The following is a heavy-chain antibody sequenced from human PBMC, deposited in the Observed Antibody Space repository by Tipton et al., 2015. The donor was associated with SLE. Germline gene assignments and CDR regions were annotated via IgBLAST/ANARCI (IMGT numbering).Heavy chain of an antibody. V-gene: IGHV3-66*01. CDR1: GFTVSSNF. CDR3: AVVYSSGYGLDY. CDR2: IYSGGST. Sequence: GSLRLSCAASGFTVSSNFMSWVRQAPGKGLEWVSVIYSGGSTYYADSVKDRFTVSRDNYKDTLYLQMNSLRAEDTAVYYCAVVYSSGYGLDYWGQGTLVTVSS. D-gene: IGHD6-19*01. J-gene: IGHJ4*02.